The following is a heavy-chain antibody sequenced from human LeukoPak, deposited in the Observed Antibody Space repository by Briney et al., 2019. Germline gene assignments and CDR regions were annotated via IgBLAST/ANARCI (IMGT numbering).Heavy chain of an antibody. J-gene: IGHJ4*02. Sequence: GGSLRLSCVVSGFSFSTYSLNWIRKAPGKGLERVSYISSSGNIIYYADSVKSRCTASRDNAQNSQYLQMISLVTDDTAAYYCARDPRRAYQYQYDSAGFSLDYWGQGTLVTVSS. CDR1: GFSFSTYS. CDR2: ISSSGNII. V-gene: IGHV3-48*04. D-gene: IGHD3-22*01. CDR3: ARDPRRAYQYQYDSAGFSLDY.